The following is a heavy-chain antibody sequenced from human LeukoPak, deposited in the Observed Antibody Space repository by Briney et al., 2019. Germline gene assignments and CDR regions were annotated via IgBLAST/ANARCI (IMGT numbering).Heavy chain of an antibody. CDR2: IRYNGGNK. Sequence: GSLRLSCAASGFTFSRYGMHWVRQAPGKGLEWVSFIRYNGGNKYYVDSVKGRFTISRDNSKNTLYLQMNSLRAEDTALYYCAKDPGYDFWSAYYTDYWGQGTLVTVSS. CDR1: GFTFSRYG. CDR3: AKDPGYDFWSAYYTDY. J-gene: IGHJ4*02. D-gene: IGHD3-3*01. V-gene: IGHV3-30*02.